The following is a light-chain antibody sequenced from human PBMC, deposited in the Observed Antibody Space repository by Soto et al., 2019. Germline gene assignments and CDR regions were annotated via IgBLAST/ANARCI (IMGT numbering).Light chain of an antibody. CDR3: QQSGRS. J-gene: IGKJ4*01. Sequence: EIVLTQSPGTLSLSPGDRATLSCRASQSVGNTYLAWYQQKPGQAPRLLIYGASGRATGIPDRFTGSGSATDFFLTISRLEPEDFAVYYCQQSGRSFGGGTKVEIK. CDR2: GAS. CDR1: QSVGNTY. V-gene: IGKV3-20*01.